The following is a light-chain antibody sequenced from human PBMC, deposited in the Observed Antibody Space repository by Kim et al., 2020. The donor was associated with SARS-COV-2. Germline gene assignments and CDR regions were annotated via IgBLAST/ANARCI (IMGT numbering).Light chain of an antibody. Sequence: DIQMTQLPSSLSASVGDRVTITCRASQGMSNDLAWFQQKPGKAPKCLIHAASTLQDGVPSKFNGSRSGTEFTLTISSLQPGDFATYYCQQYYSYPFTFGQGTKLEIK. CDR2: AAS. J-gene: IGKJ2*01. CDR3: QQYYSYPFT. V-gene: IGKV1-16*02. CDR1: QGMSND.